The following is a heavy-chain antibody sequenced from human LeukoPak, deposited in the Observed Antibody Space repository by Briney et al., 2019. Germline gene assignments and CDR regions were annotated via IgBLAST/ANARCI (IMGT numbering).Heavy chain of an antibody. Sequence: GGSLRLSCAASGFTFSSYWMSWVRQAPGKGLEWVANIKQDGSEKYYVDSVKGRFTISRDNAKNSLYLQMNSLRAEDTAVYYCARDYYGDYRRYFDYWGQGTLVTVSS. CDR1: GFTFSSYW. V-gene: IGHV3-7*01. J-gene: IGHJ4*02. CDR3: ARDYYGDYRRYFDY. D-gene: IGHD4-17*01. CDR2: IKQDGSEK.